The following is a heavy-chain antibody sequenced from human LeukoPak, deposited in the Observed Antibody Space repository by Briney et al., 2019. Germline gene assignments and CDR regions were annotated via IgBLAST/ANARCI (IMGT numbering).Heavy chain of an antibody. CDR1: GYTFTSYY. D-gene: IGHD2-15*01. Sequence: GASVKVSCKASGYTFTSYYMHWVRQAPGQGLEWMGIINPSGGSTSYAQKFQGRVTMTRDTSTSTVCMELSSLRSEDTAVYYCARGSAVVVAATSGYSYGLDYWGQGTLVTVSS. J-gene: IGHJ4*02. V-gene: IGHV1-46*01. CDR3: ARGSAVVVAATSGYSYGLDY. CDR2: INPSGGST.